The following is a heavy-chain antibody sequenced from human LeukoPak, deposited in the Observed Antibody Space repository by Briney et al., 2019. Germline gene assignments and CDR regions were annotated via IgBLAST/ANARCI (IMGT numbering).Heavy chain of an antibody. CDR3: ARTVYCSGGSCYSPYYFDY. V-gene: IGHV3-48*03. CDR2: ISSGSTI. CDR1: GFTFSSYE. D-gene: IGHD2-15*01. Sequence: GGSLRLSCAASGFTFSSYEMNWVRQAPGKGLEWVSYISSGSTIYYADSVKGRFTISRDNAKNSLYLQMNSLRAEDTAVYYCARTVYCSGGSCYSPYYFDYWGQGTLVTVSS. J-gene: IGHJ4*02.